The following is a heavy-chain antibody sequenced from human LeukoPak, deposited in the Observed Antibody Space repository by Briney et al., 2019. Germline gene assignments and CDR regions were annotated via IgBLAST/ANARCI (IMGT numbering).Heavy chain of an antibody. CDR2: ISSSSSYI. CDR3: ARDYDSSGYYACLDY. V-gene: IGHV3-21*04. J-gene: IGHJ4*02. D-gene: IGHD3-22*01. Sequence: PGGSLRLSCAASGFTFSSYSMNWVRQAPGKGLEWVSSISSSSSYIYYADSVKGRFTISRDNAKNSLYLQMNSLRVEDTALYYCARDYDSSGYYACLDYWGQGTLVTVSS. CDR1: GFTFSSYS.